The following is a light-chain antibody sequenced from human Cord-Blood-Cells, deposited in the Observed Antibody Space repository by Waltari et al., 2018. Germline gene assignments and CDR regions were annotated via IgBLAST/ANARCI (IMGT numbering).Light chain of an antibody. CDR3: SSYTSSSTV. V-gene: IGLV2-14*01. CDR2: EVS. J-gene: IGLJ2*01. Sequence: QSALTQPASASGSPGQSITISCTGPSSAVGGYNSVSWYQQHPGKAPKLMIYEVSNRPSGVSNRFSGSKSGNTASLTISGLQAEDEADYYCSSYTSSSTVFGGGTKLTVL. CDR1: SSAVGGYNS.